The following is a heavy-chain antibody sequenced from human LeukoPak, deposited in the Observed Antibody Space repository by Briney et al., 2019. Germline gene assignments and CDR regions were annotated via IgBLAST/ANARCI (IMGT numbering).Heavy chain of an antibody. CDR1: GFTFTNSW. V-gene: IGHV3-7*01. CDR3: ASGNHFDY. Sequence: GGSLRLSCAASGFTFTNSWMSSVRQAPGMGLELVANIKQDGSEMYYVDSVKGRFIISRDNAKNSLYLQMNSLRVEDTAVYYCASGNHFDYWGQGTLVTVSS. J-gene: IGHJ4*02. CDR2: IKQDGSEM.